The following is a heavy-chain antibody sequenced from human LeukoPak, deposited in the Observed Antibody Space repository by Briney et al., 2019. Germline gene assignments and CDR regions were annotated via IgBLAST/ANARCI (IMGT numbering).Heavy chain of an antibody. Sequence: GASVKVSCKASGYTFTSYYMHWVRQAPGQGLEWMGIINPSGGSTSYAQKFQGRVTMTRDMSTSTVYMELSSLRSEDTAVYYCARVNLTMRGAFDIWGQGTMVTVSS. J-gene: IGHJ3*02. CDR1: GYTFTSYY. CDR3: ARVNLTMRGAFDI. CDR2: INPSGGST. V-gene: IGHV1-46*01. D-gene: IGHD3-22*01.